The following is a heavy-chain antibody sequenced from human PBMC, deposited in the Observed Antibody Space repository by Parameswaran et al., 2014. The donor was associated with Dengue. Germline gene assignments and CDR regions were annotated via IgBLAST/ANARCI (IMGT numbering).Heavy chain of an antibody. CDR2: ISSSGSTI. J-gene: IGHJ4*02. D-gene: IGHD3-22*01. CDR3: ARQYYDSSGYHGTGVVY. V-gene: IGHV3-11*01. Sequence: WIRQPPGKGLEWVSYISSSGSTIYYADSVKGRFTISRDNAKNSLYLQMNSLRAEDTAVYYCARQYYDSSGYHGTGVVYWGQGTLVTVSS.